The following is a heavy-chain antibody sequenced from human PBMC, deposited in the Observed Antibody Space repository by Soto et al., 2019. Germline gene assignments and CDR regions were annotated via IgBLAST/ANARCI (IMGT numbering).Heavy chain of an antibody. CDR3: AGGDYVGAGTFYLTEH. D-gene: IGHD3-16*01. Sequence: EVQLVESGGGLVQPGGSLRLSCTASGLTFNNYWMHWVRQDPGKGPVWVSRISGDGSTTTYADSVRGRFTISRDNAKNTVDLQMNSLRAEDTAVYYCAGGDYVGAGTFYLTEHGCQGSLVTGSS. CDR1: GLTFNNYW. J-gene: IGHJ1*01. V-gene: IGHV3-74*01. CDR2: ISGDGSTT.